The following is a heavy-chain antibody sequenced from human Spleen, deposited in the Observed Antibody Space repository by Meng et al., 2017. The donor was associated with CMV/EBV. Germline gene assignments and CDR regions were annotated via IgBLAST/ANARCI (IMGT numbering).Heavy chain of an antibody. CDR1: YNFSDCY. CDR3: ARDRGLSIVVIPAALTT. Sequence: YNFSDCYMHWLRKVPGQGLECMGWIHPTSCGASYAVKFQGRVTMTRDTSINTAFMEMTRLTSDDTAMYYCARDRGLSIVVIPAALTTWGQGSLVTVS. V-gene: IGHV1-2*02. J-gene: IGHJ5*02. CDR2: IHPTSCGA. D-gene: IGHD2-2*01.